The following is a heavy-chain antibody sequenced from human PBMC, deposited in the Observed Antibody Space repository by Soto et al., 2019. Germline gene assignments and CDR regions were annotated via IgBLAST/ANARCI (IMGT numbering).Heavy chain of an antibody. Sequence: VASVEVSCKXSGYTFSSYGISWVRQAPGQGLEWMGWISVHNGNTNYAQKFQGRVTMTTDTSTSTAYMELRSLRSDDTAVYYCARAGTSYFYGVDVWGQGTMVTVSS. CDR2: ISVHNGNT. CDR3: ARAGTSYFYGVDV. D-gene: IGHD1-7*01. V-gene: IGHV1-18*04. CDR1: GYTFSSYG. J-gene: IGHJ6*02.